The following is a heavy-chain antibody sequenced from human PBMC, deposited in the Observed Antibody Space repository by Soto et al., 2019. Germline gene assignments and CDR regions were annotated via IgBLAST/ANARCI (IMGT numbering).Heavy chain of an antibody. D-gene: IGHD3-22*01. CDR1: GYTFTSYG. CDR3: ARFMTYYYDSSGYYASD. J-gene: IGHJ4*02. CDR2: ISAYNGNT. Sequence: QVQLVQSGAEVKKPGASVKVSCKASGYTFTSYGISWVRLAPGQGLEWMGWISAYNGNTNYAQKLQGRVTMTTDTSTSTAYMELRSLRSDDTAVYYCARFMTYYYDSSGYYASDWGQGTLVTVSS. V-gene: IGHV1-18*01.